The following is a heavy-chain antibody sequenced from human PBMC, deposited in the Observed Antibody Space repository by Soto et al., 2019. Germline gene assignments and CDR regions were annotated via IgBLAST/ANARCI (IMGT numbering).Heavy chain of an antibody. V-gene: IGHV3-21*01. Sequence: GGSLRLSCAASGFTFSSYSMNWVRQAPGKGLEWVSSISRSSSYIYYADSVKGRFTISRDNAKNSLYLQMNSLRAEDTAVYYCASPGYSSSWYPDYYYGMDVWGQGTTVTVSS. CDR3: ASPGYSSSWYPDYYYGMDV. J-gene: IGHJ6*02. CDR1: GFTFSSYS. D-gene: IGHD6-13*01. CDR2: ISRSSSYI.